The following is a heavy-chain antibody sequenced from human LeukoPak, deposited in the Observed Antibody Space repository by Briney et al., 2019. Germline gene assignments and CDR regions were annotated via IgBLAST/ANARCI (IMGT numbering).Heavy chain of an antibody. CDR2: ISSGSTI. Sequence: GGSLRLSCAASGFTFSDYYMSWIRQAPGKGLEWVSYISSGSTIYYADSVKGRFTISRDNAKNSLYLQMNSLRAEDTAVYYCARVPYCSSTSCYHFDYWGQGTLVTVSS. CDR1: GFTFSDYY. CDR3: ARVPYCSSTSCYHFDY. J-gene: IGHJ4*02. V-gene: IGHV3-11*01. D-gene: IGHD2-2*01.